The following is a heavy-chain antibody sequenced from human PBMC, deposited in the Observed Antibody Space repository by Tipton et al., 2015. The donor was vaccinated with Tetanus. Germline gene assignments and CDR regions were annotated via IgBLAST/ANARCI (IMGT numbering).Heavy chain of an antibody. Sequence: SLRLSCAASGFTFSSYGMHWVRQAPGKGLAWVAVISYDGRNTYYAESAKGRFTISRDISKNTLYLQMNSLRAEDTTVYYWAKGSGGSLRWYHDAFGIGGQGTRFTYSS. CDR2: ISYDGRNT. D-gene: IGHD4-23*01. V-gene: IGHV3-30*18. CDR3: AKGSGGSLRWYHDAFGI. CDR1: GFTFSSYG. J-gene: IGHJ3*02.